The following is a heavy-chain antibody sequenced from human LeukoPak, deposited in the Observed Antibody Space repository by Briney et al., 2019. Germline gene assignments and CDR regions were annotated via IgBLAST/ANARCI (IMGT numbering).Heavy chain of an antibody. J-gene: IGHJ4*02. CDR3: ARGGPLRFLEWLSF. V-gene: IGHV1-69*01. CDR2: IIPIFGTA. D-gene: IGHD3-3*01. CDR1: GGTFSSYA. Sequence: SVKVSCKASGGTFSSYAISWVRQAPGQGLEWMGGIIPIFGTANYAQKFQGRVTITADESTSTAYMELSSLRSEDTAVYYCARGGPLRFLEWLSFWGQGTLDTVSS.